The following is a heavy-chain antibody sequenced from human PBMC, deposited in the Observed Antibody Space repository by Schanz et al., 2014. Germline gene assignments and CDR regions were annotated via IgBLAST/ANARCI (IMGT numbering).Heavy chain of an antibody. CDR2: ISTFRNEDT. CDR3: ARGFDFWDR. CDR1: GYTFTDYG. D-gene: IGHD3-3*01. Sequence: QVQVVQSGAEVKKPGASVKVSCKASGYTFTDYGVIWVRQAPGQGPEFMGWISTFRNEDTNSAQRFQGRLTMTTDTSTSTAYMELRSLRADDTAVYYCARGFDFWDRWGQGTLVIVSS. J-gene: IGHJ4*02. V-gene: IGHV1-18*01.